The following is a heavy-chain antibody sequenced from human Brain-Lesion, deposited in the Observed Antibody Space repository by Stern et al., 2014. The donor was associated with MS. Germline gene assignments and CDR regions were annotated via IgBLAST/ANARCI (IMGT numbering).Heavy chain of an antibody. J-gene: IGHJ4*02. Sequence: EVQLVESGGGLVQPGRSLRLSCAAFGFTFDDYAMHWVRQAPGQGLEWVAGISWNSGTIGYADSVKGRFTTSRDNAYSSLYLQMNSLRPEDTALYYCARDITGSSAYFAYWGQGTLVTVSS. CDR2: ISWNSGTI. CDR1: GFTFDDYA. D-gene: IGHD1-14*01. CDR3: ARDITGSSAYFAY. V-gene: IGHV3-9*01.